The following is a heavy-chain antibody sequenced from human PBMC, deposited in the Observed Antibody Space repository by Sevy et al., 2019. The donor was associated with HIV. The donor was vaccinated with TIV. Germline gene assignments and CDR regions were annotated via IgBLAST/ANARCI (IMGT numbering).Heavy chain of an antibody. CDR1: GFTFSSYA. Sequence: GGSLRLSCAASGFTFSSYAMSWVRQAPGKGLEWVSAISGSGGSTYYADSVQGRFTISRDNSKNTLYLQMNSLRAEDTAVYYCAKGPRWFGEARFYYFDYWGQGTLVTVSS. CDR3: AKGPRWFGEARFYYFDY. J-gene: IGHJ4*02. CDR2: ISGSGGST. V-gene: IGHV3-23*01. D-gene: IGHD3-10*01.